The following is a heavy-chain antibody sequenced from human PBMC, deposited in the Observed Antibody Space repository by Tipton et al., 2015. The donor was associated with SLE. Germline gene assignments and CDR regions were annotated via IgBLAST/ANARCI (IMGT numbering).Heavy chain of an antibody. CDR2: IYSGGST. Sequence: SLRLSCAASGFTVSSNYMSWVRQAPGKGLEWVSVIYSGGSTYYADSVKGRFTISRDNSKNTLYLQMNSLRTEDTAVYYCARGRGSSWFFFDYWGQGTLVTVSS. CDR3: ARGRGSSWFFFDY. CDR1: GFTVSSNY. J-gene: IGHJ4*02. V-gene: IGHV3-66*02. D-gene: IGHD6-13*01.